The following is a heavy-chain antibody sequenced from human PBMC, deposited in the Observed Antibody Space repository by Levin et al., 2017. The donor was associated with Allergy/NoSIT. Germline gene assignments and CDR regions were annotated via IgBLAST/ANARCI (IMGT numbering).Heavy chain of an antibody. CDR2: VGGVDGNT. CDR3: ARPPQRAFDI. J-gene: IGHJ3*02. V-gene: IGHV3-23*01. Sequence: PSQTLSLTCAASGFTFSIYAMSWVRQAPGKGLEWVSTVGGVDGNTHYADSVKGRFTISRDNSKNTLYLQMNGLRAEDTAVYYCARPPQRAFDIWGQGTMVTVSS. CDR1: GFTFSIYA.